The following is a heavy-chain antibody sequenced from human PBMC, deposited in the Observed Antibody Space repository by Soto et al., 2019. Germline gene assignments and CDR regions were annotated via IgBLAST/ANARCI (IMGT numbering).Heavy chain of an antibody. CDR3: ARNKGYCSSISCYGMDV. CDR1: GYSFSSYW. Sequence: GESLKISCKGSGYSFSSYWIVWVRQMPGKGLEWMGTIYPSDSDTRYSPSFQGQVTISADKSISTAYLQWNSLKASDTAMYFCARNKGYCSSISCYGMDVWGQGAAVTVSS. CDR2: IYPSDSDT. V-gene: IGHV5-51*01. D-gene: IGHD2-2*01. J-gene: IGHJ6*02.